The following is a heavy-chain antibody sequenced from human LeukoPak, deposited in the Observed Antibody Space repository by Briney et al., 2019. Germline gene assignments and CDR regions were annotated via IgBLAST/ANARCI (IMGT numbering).Heavy chain of an antibody. Sequence: PGGSLRLSCAASGFTVSSNYMSWVRQAPGKGLEWVSAISGSGGSTYYADSVKGRFTISRDNSKNTLYLQMNSLRAEDTAVYYCAKPPTVTTPYYFDYWGQGTLVTVSS. CDR3: AKPPTVTTPYYFDY. CDR1: GFTVSSNY. CDR2: ISGSGGST. J-gene: IGHJ4*02. D-gene: IGHD4-17*01. V-gene: IGHV3-23*01.